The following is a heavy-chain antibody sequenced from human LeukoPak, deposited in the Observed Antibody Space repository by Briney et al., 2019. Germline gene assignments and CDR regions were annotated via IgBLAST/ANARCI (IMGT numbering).Heavy chain of an antibody. Sequence: QPGGSLRLSCAASGFTFNTYEMNWVRQAPGRGLEWVSYISSSGSTIFYADSVKGRFTISRDNAKNSLYLQMNSLRAEDTAVYYCARDRWYSGSYPTFDYWGQGTLVTVAS. CDR2: ISSSGSTI. V-gene: IGHV3-48*03. CDR1: GFTFNTYE. J-gene: IGHJ4*02. D-gene: IGHD1-26*01. CDR3: ARDRWYSGSYPTFDY.